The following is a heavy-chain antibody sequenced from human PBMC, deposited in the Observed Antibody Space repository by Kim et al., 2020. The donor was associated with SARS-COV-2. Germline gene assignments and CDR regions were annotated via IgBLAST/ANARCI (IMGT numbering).Heavy chain of an antibody. V-gene: IGHV7-4-1*02. CDR2: INTNTGNP. CDR1: GYTFTSYA. D-gene: IGHD3-10*01. CDR3: ARDGPGVILHYYYYYGMDV. J-gene: IGHJ6*02. Sequence: ASVKVSCKASGYTFTSYAMNWVRQAPGQGLEWMGWINTNTGNPTYAQGFTGRFVFSLDTSVSTAYLQISSLKAEDTAVYYCARDGPGVILHYYYYYGMDVWGQGTTVTVSS.